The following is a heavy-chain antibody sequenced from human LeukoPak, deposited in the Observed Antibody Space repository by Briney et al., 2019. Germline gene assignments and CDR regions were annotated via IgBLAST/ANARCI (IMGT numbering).Heavy chain of an antibody. Sequence: SETLSLTCAVYGGSFSGYYWSWIRQPPGKGLEWIGEINHSGSTNYNPSLKSRVTISVDTSKNQFSLKLSSVTAADTAVYYCARLPHCCSGGSCYSGWFDPWGQGTLVTVSS. CDR3: ARLPHCCSGGSCYSGWFDP. CDR1: GGSFSGYY. V-gene: IGHV4-34*01. CDR2: INHSGST. D-gene: IGHD2-15*01. J-gene: IGHJ5*02.